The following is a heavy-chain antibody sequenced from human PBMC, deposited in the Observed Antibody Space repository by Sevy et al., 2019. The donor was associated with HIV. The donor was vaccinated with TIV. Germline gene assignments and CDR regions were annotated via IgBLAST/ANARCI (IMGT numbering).Heavy chain of an antibody. J-gene: IGHJ3*02. D-gene: IGHD3-22*01. Sequence: ASVKVSCKASGGTFSSYAISWVRQAPGQGLEWMGGIIPIFGTANYAQKFQGRVTITADKSTSTAYMELSSLRSEDTAVYYCARGEDYYDSSGYYLRDAFVIWGQGTMVTVSS. CDR1: GGTFSSYA. CDR3: ARGEDYYDSSGYYLRDAFVI. CDR2: IIPIFGTA. V-gene: IGHV1-69*06.